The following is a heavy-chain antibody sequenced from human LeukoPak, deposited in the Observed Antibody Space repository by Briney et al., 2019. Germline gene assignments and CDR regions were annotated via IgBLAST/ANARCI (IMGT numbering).Heavy chain of an antibody. Sequence: PSETLSLTCTVSGGSISSYYWSWIRQPPGKGLEWIGSFYHSGSTYYNASLKSRVTISADTSKNQFSLKLSSVTAADTAVYYCARSTNLNTYGSGSYYNNWGQGILVTVSS. CDR3: ARSTNLNTYGSGSYYNN. CDR2: FYHSGST. CDR1: GGSISSYY. D-gene: IGHD3-10*01. J-gene: IGHJ4*02. V-gene: IGHV4-59*05.